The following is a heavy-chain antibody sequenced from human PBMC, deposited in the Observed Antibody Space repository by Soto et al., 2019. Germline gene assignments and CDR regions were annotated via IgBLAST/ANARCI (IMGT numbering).Heavy chain of an antibody. V-gene: IGHV2-5*02. CDR3: AHRVLRAVFGLVTTTAIYFDF. CDR1: GFSLTTSGVG. D-gene: IGHD3-3*01. J-gene: IGHJ4*02. Sequence: QITLNESGPTVVKPTETLTLTCTFSGFSLTTSGVGVGWVRQSPGKAPEWLAFIYWDDDKRSSTSLKRGLPITKVTSKNQVVLTMDNVDPADTATYYCAHRVLRAVFGLVTTTAIYFDFWGQGTPVVVSS. CDR2: IYWDDDK.